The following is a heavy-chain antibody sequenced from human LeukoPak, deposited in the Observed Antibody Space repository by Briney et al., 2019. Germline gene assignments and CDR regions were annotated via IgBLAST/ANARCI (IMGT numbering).Heavy chain of an antibody. CDR1: GYTFTSYY. V-gene: IGHV1-46*01. D-gene: IGHD1-1*01. J-gene: IGHJ6*03. CDR3: AREVNRNWNVGDYYYYMDV. Sequence: ASVKVSCKASGYTFTSYYMHWVRQAPGQGLEWMGIINPSGGSTSYAQKFQGRVTMTRDTSTSTVCMELSSLRSEDTAVYYCAREVNRNWNVGDYYYYMDVWGEGTTVTVSS. CDR2: INPSGGST.